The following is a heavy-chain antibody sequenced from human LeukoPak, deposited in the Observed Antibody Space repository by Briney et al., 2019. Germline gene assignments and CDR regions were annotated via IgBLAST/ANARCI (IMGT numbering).Heavy chain of an antibody. CDR1: GFTFGDYA. D-gene: IGHD1-26*01. V-gene: IGHV3-49*03. CDR2: IRSKAYGGTT. J-gene: IGHJ3*02. Sequence: QPGRSLRLSCTASGFTFGDYAMSWFRQAPGKGVEGVGFIRSKAYGGTTEYAASVKGRFPISRDDSKSIAYLQMNSLKTEDTAVYYCTRDPGIVGAQGAFDIWGQGTMVTVSS. CDR3: TRDPGIVGAQGAFDI.